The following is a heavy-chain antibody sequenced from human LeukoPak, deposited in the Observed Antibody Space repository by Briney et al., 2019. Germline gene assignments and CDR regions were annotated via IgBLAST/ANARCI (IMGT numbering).Heavy chain of an antibody. Sequence: SETLSLTCTVSGGSISGYYWSWIRQPPGKGLEWIGYIYYSGSTNYNPSLKSRVTISVDTSKNQFSLKLSSVTAADTAVYYCARGGNFLDYWGQGTLVTVSS. CDR2: IYYSGST. D-gene: IGHD3-3*01. CDR1: GGSISGYY. V-gene: IGHV4-59*01. CDR3: ARGGNFLDY. J-gene: IGHJ4*02.